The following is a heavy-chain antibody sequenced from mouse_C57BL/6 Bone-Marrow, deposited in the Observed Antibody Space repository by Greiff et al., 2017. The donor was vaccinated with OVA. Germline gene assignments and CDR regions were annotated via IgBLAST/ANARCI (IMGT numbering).Heavy chain of an antibody. CDR1: GYTFTSYW. V-gene: IGHV1-7*01. D-gene: IGHD1-1*01. CDR2: INPSSGYT. J-gene: IGHJ4*01. Sequence: QVHVKQSGAELAKPGASVKLSCKASGYTFTSYWMHWVKQRPGQGLEWIGYINPSSGYTKYNQKFKDKATLTADKSSSTAYMQLSSLTYEDSAVYYCARRNFFLITTVVAPYYAMDYWGQGTSVTVSS. CDR3: ARRNFFLITTVVAPYYAMDY.